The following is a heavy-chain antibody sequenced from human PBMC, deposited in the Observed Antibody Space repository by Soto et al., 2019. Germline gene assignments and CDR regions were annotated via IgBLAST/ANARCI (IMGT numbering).Heavy chain of an antibody. CDR2: IYYSGSA. CDR1: GGSITSNAYY. Sequence: QLQLQESGPGLVKPSETLSLTCTVSGGSITSNAYYWGWIRQPPGKGLEWLGYIYYSGSASYNLSLKSRVTMSVDTSKNQFSLKLSSVTAADTAVYYCARRPKRGSYSWCFDYWGQGTLVTVSS. V-gene: IGHV4-39*01. J-gene: IGHJ4*02. D-gene: IGHD1-26*01. CDR3: ARRPKRGSYSWCFDY.